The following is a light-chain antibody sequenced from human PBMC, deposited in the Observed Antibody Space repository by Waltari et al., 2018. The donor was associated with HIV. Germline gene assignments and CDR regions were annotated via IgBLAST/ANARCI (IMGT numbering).Light chain of an antibody. CDR1: SSDIGGYKY. V-gene: IGLV2-14*01. CDR3: SSYTTSSTWV. Sequence: QSALTQPASVSGSPGQSITISCTGTSSDIGGYKYVSWYQQQPGKAPKLMISEVSNRPSGVSNRFSGSKSGNTASLTISGLQAEDEADYYCSSYTTSSTWVFGGGTKLTVI. J-gene: IGLJ3*02. CDR2: EVS.